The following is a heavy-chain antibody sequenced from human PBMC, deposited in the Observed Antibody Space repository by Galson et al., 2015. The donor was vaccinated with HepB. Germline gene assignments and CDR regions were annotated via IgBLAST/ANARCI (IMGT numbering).Heavy chain of an antibody. J-gene: IGHJ4*02. V-gene: IGHV4-59*08. Sequence: ETLSLTCAVSGGSISSYYWSWIRQPPGKGLEWIGYIYYSGSTNYNPSLKSRVTISVDTSKNQFSLKLSSVTAADTAVYYCARYSGMATTYCDYWGQGTLVTVSS. CDR2: IYYSGST. CDR3: ARYSGMATTYCDY. D-gene: IGHD5-24*01. CDR1: GGSISSYY.